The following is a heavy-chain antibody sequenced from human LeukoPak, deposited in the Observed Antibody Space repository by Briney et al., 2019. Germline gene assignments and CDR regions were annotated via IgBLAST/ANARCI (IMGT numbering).Heavy chain of an antibody. CDR1: GGSINSGTYY. CDR2: IYSSGST. D-gene: IGHD5-12*01. CDR3: ARDLLHRGYAFDI. J-gene: IGHJ3*02. Sequence: KSSETLSLTCTVSGGSINSGTYYWGWIRQPAGKGLEWIGRIYSSGSTNYNPSLKSRVTISVDMSKNQFSLKLSSVSVADTAVYYCARDLLHRGYAFDIWGQGTMVTVSS. V-gene: IGHV4-61*02.